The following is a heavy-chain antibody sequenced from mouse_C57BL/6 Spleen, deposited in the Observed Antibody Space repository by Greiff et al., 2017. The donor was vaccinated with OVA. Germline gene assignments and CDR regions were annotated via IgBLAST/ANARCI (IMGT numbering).Heavy chain of an antibody. J-gene: IGHJ4*01. D-gene: IGHD1-1*01. V-gene: IGHV1-50*01. CDR1: GYTFTSYW. Sequence: VQLQQSGAELVRPGASVTLSCKASGYTFTSYWMQWVKQRPGQGLEWIGEIDPSDSYTNYNQKFKGQATLTVDTSSSTAYMQLSSLTSEDSAVYYCASHYYGSSYLAMDYWGQGTSVTVSS. CDR3: ASHYYGSSYLAMDY. CDR2: IDPSDSYT.